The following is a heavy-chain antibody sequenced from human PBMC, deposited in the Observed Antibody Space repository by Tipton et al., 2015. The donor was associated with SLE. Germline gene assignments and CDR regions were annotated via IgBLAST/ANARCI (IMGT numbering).Heavy chain of an antibody. Sequence: TLSLTCTVSGGSISGYYWSWIRQPPGKGLEWIGYIYFSGATSYNPSLQSRVSISVDTPKNQFSLELSSVTAADTARYYCARHLDYESSQAWFDPWGQGTLVTVSS. J-gene: IGHJ5*02. CDR2: IYFSGAT. CDR3: ARHLDYESSQAWFDP. CDR1: GGSISGYY. D-gene: IGHD3-22*01. V-gene: IGHV4-59*08.